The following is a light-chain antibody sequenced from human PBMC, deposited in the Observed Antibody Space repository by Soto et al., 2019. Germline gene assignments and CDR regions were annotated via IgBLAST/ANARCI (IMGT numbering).Light chain of an antibody. Sequence: DVQMTQSPSFLSESVVARVTITCRASQAISNYLNWYQQKPGKDPNLLIFGAKTLQSGVPARFSGSGSGTDFTLTISRLEPEDFAVYYCKQYGSSITVGNGKRLEIK. CDR3: KQYGSSIT. V-gene: IGKV1-39*02. CDR1: QAISNY. CDR2: GAK. J-gene: IGKJ5*01.